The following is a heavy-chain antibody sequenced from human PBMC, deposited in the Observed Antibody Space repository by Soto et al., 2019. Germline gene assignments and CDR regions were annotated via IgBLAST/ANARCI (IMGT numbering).Heavy chain of an antibody. D-gene: IGHD6-19*01. CDR3: GRVALAARPRWYNWFDP. V-gene: IGHV1-8*01. CDR1: GYTFTAYD. Sequence: QEQLVQSGAEVKKPGASVKVSCKTSGYTFTAYDINWVRQATGQGLVWIGWMNHNSGETGYAQKSQGRVTMNRSASISTAYLELSSLRSEDTAVYYCGRVALAARPRWYNWFDPWGQGTLVTVSS. CDR2: MNHNSGET. J-gene: IGHJ5*02.